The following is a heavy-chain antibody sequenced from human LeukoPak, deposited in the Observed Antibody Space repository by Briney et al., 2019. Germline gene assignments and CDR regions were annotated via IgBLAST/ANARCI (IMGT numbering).Heavy chain of an antibody. CDR2: IYLGRT. Sequence: SQTPSLTCAVSGDSISYEIYCWNWIRQAPRKGPEWIGNIYLGRTRLNPSLTSRVAISVDMSKNQFSLKLSSVTAADTAVYYCARGKTYYDISKDAFDIWGQGTMVTVSS. CDR3: ARGKTYYDISKDAFDI. J-gene: IGHJ3*02. V-gene: IGHV4-30-2*01. D-gene: IGHD3-22*01. CDR1: GDSISYEIYC.